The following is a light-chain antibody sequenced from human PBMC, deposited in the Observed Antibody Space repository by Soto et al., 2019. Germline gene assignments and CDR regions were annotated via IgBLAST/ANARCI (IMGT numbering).Light chain of an antibody. CDR3: CSSAASNTFV. CDR1: SSDVGGDTY. J-gene: IGLJ1*01. V-gene: IGLV2-11*01. Sequence: QSALTQPRSVSGSPGQSVTISCTGTSSDVGGDTYVSWYQQYSGKAPKVMIYDVSKRPSGVPDRFSGSKSGNTASLTISGLQAAAEADYSCCSSAASNTFVFGTGTKVTVL. CDR2: DVS.